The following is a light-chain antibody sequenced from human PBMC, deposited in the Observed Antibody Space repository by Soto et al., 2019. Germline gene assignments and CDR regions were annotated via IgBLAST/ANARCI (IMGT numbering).Light chain of an antibody. J-gene: IGKJ1*01. CDR1: QSVSSSY. V-gene: IGKV3-20*01. Sequence: NVLTQSPGTLSLSPGERATLSCRASQSVSSSYLAWYQQKPGQAPRLLIYDASSRATGIPDRFSGSGSGTDFTLTISRLEPEDFAVYYCQQYGSLPRTFGQGTKVDIK. CDR3: QQYGSLPRT. CDR2: DAS.